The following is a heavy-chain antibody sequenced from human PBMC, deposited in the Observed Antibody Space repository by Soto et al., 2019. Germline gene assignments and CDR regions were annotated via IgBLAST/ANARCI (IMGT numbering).Heavy chain of an antibody. J-gene: IGHJ5*02. D-gene: IGHD2-2*01. V-gene: IGHV4-39*01. CDR2: SHYTGST. CDR3: ASQIFCCSISCFGNPLRLFAP. Sequence: ETLSLTCTVSGASISSSGYYWAWMRQPPGKGPEWIGSSHYTGSTTYNPSLETRVAISVDTSKNQFSLRLTSLTAADTAVYNCASQIFCCSISCFGNPLRLFAPSAQGTQVPVSS. CDR1: GASISSSGYY.